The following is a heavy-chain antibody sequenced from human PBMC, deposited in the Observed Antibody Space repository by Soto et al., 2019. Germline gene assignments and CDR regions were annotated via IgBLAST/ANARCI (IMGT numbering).Heavy chain of an antibody. D-gene: IGHD3-3*01. J-gene: IGHJ5*02. V-gene: IGHV4-34*01. CDR3: ARMGDFWSGPGELDP. Sequence: PSETLSLTCAVYGGSFSGYYWSWIRQPPGKGLEWIGEINHSGCTNYNPSLKSRVTISVDTSKNQFSLKLTSVTAADTAVYYCARMGDFWSGPGELDPWGQGTLVTVSS. CDR1: GGSFSGYY. CDR2: INHSGCT.